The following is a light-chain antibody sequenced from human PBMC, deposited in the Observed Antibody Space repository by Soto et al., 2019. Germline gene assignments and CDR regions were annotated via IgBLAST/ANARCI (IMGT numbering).Light chain of an antibody. CDR3: QQANSFPPYT. J-gene: IGKJ2*01. CDR2: AAS. Sequence: DIQMTQSPSSVSASVGDIVTITCRASQGLSSWLAWYQQNPGQAPKLLIYAASSLQSGGPSRFSGSGSGTDFTLSISSLQPEDFATYYCQQANSFPPYTFGQGTMLEIK. V-gene: IGKV1-12*01. CDR1: QGLSSW.